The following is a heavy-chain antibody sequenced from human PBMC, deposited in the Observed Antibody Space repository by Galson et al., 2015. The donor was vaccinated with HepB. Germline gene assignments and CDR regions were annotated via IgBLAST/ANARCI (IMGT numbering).Heavy chain of an antibody. CDR2: INTNTGNP. CDR1: GYTFTSYA. Sequence: SVKVSCKASGYTFTSYAMHWVRQAPGQGLEWVGRINTNTGNPTYAQCFTGRFVFSLDTSVSTGYLQISSLKAEDTAVYYCARGADSSSWYLDYWGQGTLVTVSS. V-gene: IGHV7-4-1*02. D-gene: IGHD6-13*01. J-gene: IGHJ4*02. CDR3: ARGADSSSWYLDY.